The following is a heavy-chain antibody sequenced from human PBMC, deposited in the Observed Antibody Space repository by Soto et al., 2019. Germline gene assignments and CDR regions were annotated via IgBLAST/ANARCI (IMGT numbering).Heavy chain of an antibody. CDR1: GDSYSISTYS. V-gene: IGHV4-30-2*01. CDR2: IYQSGVT. Sequence: PSETLSLTCNMSGDSYSISTYSWSWIRQPPGKALQWIGFIYQSGVTSYNPSLANRVSISLDRSNNQCSLKLKSVTAADPAVYFCAGMPYTSGLRFDPWGPGTRVTVSS. D-gene: IGHD6-19*01. CDR3: AGMPYTSGLRFDP. J-gene: IGHJ5*02.